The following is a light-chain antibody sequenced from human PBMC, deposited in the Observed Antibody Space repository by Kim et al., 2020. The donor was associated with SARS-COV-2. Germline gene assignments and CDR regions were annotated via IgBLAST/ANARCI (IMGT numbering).Light chain of an antibody. CDR1: SLRSYY. V-gene: IGLV3-19*01. J-gene: IGLJ2*01. Sequence: LGQTVRITCQGDSLRSYYASWYQQKPGQAPVLVIYGKNNRPSGIPDRVSGSSSGDTASLTITGAQAEDEADYYCNSRDSSDDHLVVFGGGTQLTVL. CDR2: GKN. CDR3: NSRDSSDDHLVV.